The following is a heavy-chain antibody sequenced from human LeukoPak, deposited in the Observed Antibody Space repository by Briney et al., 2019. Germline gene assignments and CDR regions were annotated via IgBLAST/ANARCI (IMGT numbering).Heavy chain of an antibody. D-gene: IGHD5-18*01. CDR1: GGSISSGSYY. J-gene: IGHJ3*02. Sequence: SETLSLTCTVSGGSISSGSYYWSWIRQPPGKGLEWIGRIYTSGSTNYNPSLKSRVTISVDTSKNQFSLKLSSVTAADTAVYYCARDRPPYSYGLGEDAFDIWGQGTMVTVSS. CDR2: IYTSGST. CDR3: ARDRPPYSYGLGEDAFDI. V-gene: IGHV4-61*02.